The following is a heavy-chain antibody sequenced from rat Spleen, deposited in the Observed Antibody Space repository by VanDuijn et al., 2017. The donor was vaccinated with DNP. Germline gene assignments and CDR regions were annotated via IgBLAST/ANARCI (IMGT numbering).Heavy chain of an antibody. V-gene: IGHV2-30*01. CDR3: VRGSGSVDY. Sequence: VQLKESGPGLVQPSQTLSLACTVSGFSLTNFPVHWVRQPSGKGLEWMGVMWTGGSTEYNSALKSRRSITKDTSKNQVLLKMNSLQTDDRGTYYCVRGSGSVDYWGRGVMVTVSS. J-gene: IGHJ2*01. CDR2: MWTGGST. CDR1: GFSLTNFP. D-gene: IGHD3-7*01.